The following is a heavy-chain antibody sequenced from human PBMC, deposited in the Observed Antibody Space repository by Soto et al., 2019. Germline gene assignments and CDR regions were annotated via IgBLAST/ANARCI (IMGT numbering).Heavy chain of an antibody. D-gene: IGHD3-3*01. Sequence: ASVKVSCKASGYTFTSYDINWVRQATGQGLEWMGWMNPNSGNTGYAQKFQGRVTMTRNTSISTAYMELSSLRSEDTAVYYCASGFLEWLRPASYYYGMDVWGQGTTVTVSS. CDR1: GYTFTSYD. J-gene: IGHJ6*02. CDR2: MNPNSGNT. V-gene: IGHV1-8*01. CDR3: ASGFLEWLRPASYYYGMDV.